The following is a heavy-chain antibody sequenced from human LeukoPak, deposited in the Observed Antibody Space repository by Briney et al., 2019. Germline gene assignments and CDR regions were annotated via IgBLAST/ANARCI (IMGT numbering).Heavy chain of an antibody. CDR1: GFTFSSYG. CDR2: ISYGSGYI. D-gene: IGHD2-15*01. Sequence: PGGSLRLSCAASGFTFSSYGMNWVRQAPGKGPEWVSSISYGSGYIYYADSVKGRFTISRDNAKNSMYLQMNSLRAEDTAVYYCALVGGGYWGQGTLVTVSS. J-gene: IGHJ4*02. CDR3: ALVGGGY. V-gene: IGHV3-21*01.